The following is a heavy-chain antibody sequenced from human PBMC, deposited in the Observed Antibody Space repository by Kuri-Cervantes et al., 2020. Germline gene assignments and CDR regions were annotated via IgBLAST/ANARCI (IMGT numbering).Heavy chain of an antibody. V-gene: IGHV3-23*01. J-gene: IGHJ4*02. Sequence: GESLKISCAASGFTFSSYAMSWVRQAPGKGLEWVSAISGSGGSTYYADSVKGQFTISRDNSKNTLYLQMNSPRAEDTAVYYCARGLRGSGGYYDYWGQGTLVTVSS. CDR2: ISGSGGST. CDR3: ARGLRGSGGYYDY. D-gene: IGHD3-22*01. CDR1: GFTFSSYA.